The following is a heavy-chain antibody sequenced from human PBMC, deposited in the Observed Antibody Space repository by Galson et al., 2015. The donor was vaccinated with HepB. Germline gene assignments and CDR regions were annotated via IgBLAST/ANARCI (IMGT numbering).Heavy chain of an antibody. D-gene: IGHD2-2*01. J-gene: IGHJ6*03. CDR3: ARAIVVVPAAPPYYMDV. CDR1: GYTFTSYG. CDR2: ISAYNGNT. V-gene: IGHV1-18*01. Sequence: SVKVSCKASGYTFTSYGISWVRQAPGQGLEWMRWISAYNGNTNYAQKLQGRVTMTTDTSTSTAYMELRSLRSDDTAVYYCARAIVVVPAAPPYYMDVWGKGTTVTVSS.